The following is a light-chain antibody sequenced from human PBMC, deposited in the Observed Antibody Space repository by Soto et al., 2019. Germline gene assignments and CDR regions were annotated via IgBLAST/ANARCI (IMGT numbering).Light chain of an antibody. J-gene: IGKJ4*01. CDR3: HQYDSSPLT. CDR1: QSVSSSY. Sequence: EIVLTQSPGTLSLSPGERATLSCRASQSVSSSYLAWYQQKPGQAPRLLIYGASSRATGIPDRFSGSGSGTDFTLPISSLEPEDFAVYYCHQYDSSPLTFGGGTKVEIK. CDR2: GAS. V-gene: IGKV3-20*01.